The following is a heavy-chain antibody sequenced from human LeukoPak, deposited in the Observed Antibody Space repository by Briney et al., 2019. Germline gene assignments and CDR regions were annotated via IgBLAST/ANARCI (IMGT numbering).Heavy chain of an antibody. Sequence: SETLSLTCTVSGGSISSYYWSWIRQPPGEGLEWIGYIYYSGSTNYNPSLKSRVTISVDTSKNQFSLKLSSVTAADTAVYYCARHAAGSYKEWGYNFDYWGQGTLVTVSS. CDR1: GGSISSYY. CDR3: ARHAAGSYKEWGYNFDY. V-gene: IGHV4-59*08. D-gene: IGHD3-10*01. CDR2: IYYSGST. J-gene: IGHJ4*02.